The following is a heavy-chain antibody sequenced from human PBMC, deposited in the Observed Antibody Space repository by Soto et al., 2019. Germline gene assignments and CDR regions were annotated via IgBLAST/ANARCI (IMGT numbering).Heavy chain of an antibody. CDR3: VGESYYRLDY. J-gene: IGHJ4*02. D-gene: IGHD3-16*01. CDR2: ARNKGNSYTI. V-gene: IGHV3-72*01. Sequence: SLSCAAPGFSFSDHHMNWVRQAPGKGLERVGRARNKGNSYTIEYAAALRARFTISRDDSKNSLYLQMSSLRTDVTAVYYCVGESYYRLDYWGQGALVTVSS. CDR1: GFSFSDHH.